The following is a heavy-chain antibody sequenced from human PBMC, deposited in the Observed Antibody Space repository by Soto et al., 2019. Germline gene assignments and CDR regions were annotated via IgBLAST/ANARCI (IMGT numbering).Heavy chain of an antibody. V-gene: IGHV3-23*01. Sequence: VQLLESGGDLMHPGGSLRLSCAASGFTFSTYAMSWVRQAPGKGLEWILSISGGGDETYYTDSVKGRFTISRDNSKNTVWLQMNSLRAEDTAVYYCAKDREAPIYWGQGTLVTVSS. CDR1: GFTFSTYA. J-gene: IGHJ4*02. CDR3: AKDREAPIY. D-gene: IGHD3-10*01. CDR2: ISGGGDET.